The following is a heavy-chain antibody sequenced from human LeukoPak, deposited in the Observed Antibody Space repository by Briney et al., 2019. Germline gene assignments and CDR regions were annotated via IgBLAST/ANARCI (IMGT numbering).Heavy chain of an antibody. CDR2: IYYSGST. CDR1: GGSISSGDYY. D-gene: IGHD1-14*01. J-gene: IGHJ3*02. Sequence: SETLSLTCTVSGGSISSGDYYWSWIRQPPGKGLEWIGYIYYSGSTYYNPSLKSRVTISVDTSKNQFSLKLSSVTAADTAAYYCARAGFPGVLDIWGQGTMVTVSS. CDR3: ARAGFPGVLDI. V-gene: IGHV4-30-4*08.